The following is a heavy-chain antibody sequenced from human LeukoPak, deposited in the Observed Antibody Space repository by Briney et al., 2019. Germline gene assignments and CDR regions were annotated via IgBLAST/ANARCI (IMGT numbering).Heavy chain of an antibody. V-gene: IGHV3-33*01. CDR2: IWYDGSNK. D-gene: IGHD3-22*01. Sequence: GGSLRLSCAASGFTFSSYGMHWVRQAPGKGLEGVAVIWYDGSNKYYADSVKGRFTISRDNSKNTLYLQMNSLRAEDTAVYYCAADRPPDAFDIRGQGTMVTVSS. CDR3: AADRPPDAFDI. CDR1: GFTFSSYG. J-gene: IGHJ3*02.